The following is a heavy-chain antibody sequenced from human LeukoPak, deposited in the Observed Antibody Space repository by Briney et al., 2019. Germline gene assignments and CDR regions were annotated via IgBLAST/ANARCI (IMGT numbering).Heavy chain of an antibody. V-gene: IGHV4-39*07. CDR3: ARGGGYSYAKFFDY. CDR1: GGSISSSTYY. Sequence: NPSETLSLTCPVSGGSISSSTYYWGWIRQPPGKGLEWIGSIYYSGGTYYSPSLKSRVTISVDTSKNQFSLKLSSVAAADTAVYYCARGGGYSYAKFFDYWGQGTLVTVSS. D-gene: IGHD5-18*01. CDR2: IYYSGGT. J-gene: IGHJ4*02.